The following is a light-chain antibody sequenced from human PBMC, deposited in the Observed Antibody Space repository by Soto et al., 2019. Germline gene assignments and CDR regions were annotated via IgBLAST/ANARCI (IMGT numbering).Light chain of an antibody. CDR3: QQYGTSETI. V-gene: IGKV3-15*01. Sequence: EIVMTQSPATLSVSRGERATLSCRASQSVSSNLAWYQQKPGQAPRLVIYGASTRATGIPARFIVMLSWTDLTRTISRLEPEELSVVFGQQYGTSETIFCQGTRLEI. CDR2: GAS. J-gene: IGKJ5*01. CDR1: QSVSSN.